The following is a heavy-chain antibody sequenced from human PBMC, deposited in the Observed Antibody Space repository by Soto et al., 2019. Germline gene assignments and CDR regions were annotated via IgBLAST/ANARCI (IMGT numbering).Heavy chain of an antibody. V-gene: IGHV1-69*13. CDR2: IIPIFGTA. CDR1: GGTFSSYS. D-gene: IGHD2-21*02. Sequence: SVKVSCKASGGTFSSYSISWVRQAPGRGLEWMGGIIPIFGTANYAQKFQGRVTITADESTSTAYMELSSLRSEDTAVYYCARNSLAYCGGDCLNWFDPWGQGTLVTVSS. J-gene: IGHJ5*02. CDR3: ARNSLAYCGGDCLNWFDP.